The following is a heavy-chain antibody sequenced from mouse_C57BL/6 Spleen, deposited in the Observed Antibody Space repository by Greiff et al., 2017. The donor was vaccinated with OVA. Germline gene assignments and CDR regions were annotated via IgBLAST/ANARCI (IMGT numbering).Heavy chain of an antibody. CDR1: GYTFTSYD. D-gene: IGHD1-1*01. CDR2: IYPRDGST. J-gene: IGHJ4*01. CDR3: ARSGLYYGSSYYAMDY. V-gene: IGHV1-85*01. Sequence: QVQLQQSGPELVKPGASVKLSCKASGYTFTSYDINWVKQRPGQGLEWIGWIYPRDGSTKYNEKFKGKATLPVDTSSSTAYMELHSLTSEDSAVYFCARSGLYYGSSYYAMDYWGQGTSVTVSS.